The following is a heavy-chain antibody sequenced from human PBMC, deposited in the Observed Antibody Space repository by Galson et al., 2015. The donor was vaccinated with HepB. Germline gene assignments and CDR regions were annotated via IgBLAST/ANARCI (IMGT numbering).Heavy chain of an antibody. Sequence: SLRLSCAASGFTFSSYGMHWVRQAPGKGLEWVAFIRYDGSNKYYADSVKGRFTISRDNSKNTLYLQMNSLRAEDTAVYYCATKGHTTVTTRYLDYWGQGTLVTVSS. V-gene: IGHV3-30*02. CDR2: IRYDGSNK. D-gene: IGHD4-17*01. CDR1: GFTFSSYG. J-gene: IGHJ4*02. CDR3: ATKGHTTVTTRYLDY.